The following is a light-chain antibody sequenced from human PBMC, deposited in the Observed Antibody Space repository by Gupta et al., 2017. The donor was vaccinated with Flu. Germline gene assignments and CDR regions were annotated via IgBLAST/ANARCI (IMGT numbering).Light chain of an antibody. V-gene: IGLV2-14*01. CDR3: SSYSATGALAL. Sequence: QSALTQPASVSGSPGQSINIPCTGTSSDIGSYDYVSWYQQSPGRAPKLMIYEVSNRPSGISDRFSGSKSGNPASLTISGLQAEDEADYSCSSYSATGALALFGGGTKVTVL. CDR2: EVS. CDR1: SSDIGSYDY. J-gene: IGLJ2*01.